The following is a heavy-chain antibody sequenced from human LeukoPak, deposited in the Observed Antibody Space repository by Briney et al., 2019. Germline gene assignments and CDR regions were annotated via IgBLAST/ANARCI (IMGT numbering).Heavy chain of an antibody. CDR3: AKDITSSSGWNWFDP. J-gene: IGHJ5*02. Sequence: PGGSLRLSCAASGFTFDDYAMHWVRQAPGKGLEWVSGISWNSGSIGYADSVKGRFTISRDNAKNSLYLQMNSLRAEDTALYYCAKDITSSSGWNWFDPWGQGTLVTVSS. V-gene: IGHV3-9*01. D-gene: IGHD6-19*01. CDR1: GFTFDDYA. CDR2: ISWNSGSI.